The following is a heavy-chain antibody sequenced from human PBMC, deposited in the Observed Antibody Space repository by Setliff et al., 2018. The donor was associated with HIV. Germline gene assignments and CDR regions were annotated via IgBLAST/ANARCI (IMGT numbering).Heavy chain of an antibody. J-gene: IGHJ3*02. CDR2: ISATTGDT. Sequence: PGGSLRLSCAASGFTFSTYAMSWVRQAPGRGLEWVSAISATTGDTYYADSVKGRFTISRDNSKNTLYLQMNSLRAEDTALYYCTTGYRSSGSYHGDDAFDIWGQGTMVTVSS. D-gene: IGHD1-26*01. V-gene: IGHV3-23*01. CDR1: GFTFSTYA. CDR3: TTGYRSSGSYHGDDAFDI.